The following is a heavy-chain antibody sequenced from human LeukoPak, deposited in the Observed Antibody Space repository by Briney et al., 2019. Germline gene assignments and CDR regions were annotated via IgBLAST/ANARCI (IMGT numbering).Heavy chain of an antibody. V-gene: IGHV4-30-2*01. CDR3: ASRRITMVRGVHYGMDV. J-gene: IGHJ6*02. CDR2: IYHSGST. CDR1: GGSISSGGYY. Sequence: PSQTLSLTCTVSGGSISSGGYYWSWIRQPPGKGLEWIGYIYHSGSTYYNPSLKSRVTISVDRSKNQFSLKLSSVTAADTAVYYCASRRITMVRGVHYGMDVWGQGTTVTVSS. D-gene: IGHD3-10*01.